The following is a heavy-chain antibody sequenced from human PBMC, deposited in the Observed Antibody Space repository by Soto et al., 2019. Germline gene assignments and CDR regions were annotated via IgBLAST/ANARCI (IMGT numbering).Heavy chain of an antibody. V-gene: IGHV5-51*01. D-gene: IGHD3-22*01. CDR1: GYSFTSYW. J-gene: IGHJ3*02. CDR2: IYPGDSDT. CDR3: ATSITMIVKGGAFDI. Sequence: LGESLKISCKGSGYSFTSYWIGWVRQMPGKGLEWMGIIYPGDSDTRYSPSFQGQVTISADKSISTAYLQWSSLKASDTAMYYCATSITMIVKGGAFDIWGQGTMVTVSS.